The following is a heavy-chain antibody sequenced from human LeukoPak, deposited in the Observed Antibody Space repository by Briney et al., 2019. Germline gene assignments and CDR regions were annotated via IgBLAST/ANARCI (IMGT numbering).Heavy chain of an antibody. V-gene: IGHV2-5*02. CDR2: IYWDDDK. Sequence: SGPTLVNPTQTLTLTCTFSGFSLSTSGVGVGWIRQPPGKALEWLALIYWDDDKRYSPPLKSRLTITKDTSKNQVVLTMTNMDPVDTATYYCARPKGDYYDSSGYSYYFDYWGQGTLVTVSS. CDR3: ARPKGDYYDSSGYSYYFDY. CDR1: GFSLSTSGVG. D-gene: IGHD3-22*01. J-gene: IGHJ4*01.